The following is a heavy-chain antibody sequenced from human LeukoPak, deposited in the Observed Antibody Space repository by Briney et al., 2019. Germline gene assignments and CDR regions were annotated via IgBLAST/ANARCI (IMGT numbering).Heavy chain of an antibody. Sequence: SETLSLTCTVSGGSISSYYWSWIRQPPGKGLEWIGYIYYRGGTNYIPSLRSRVTISVDTSKNQFSLRLSSVTAADTAVYYCARRAPYYDSSAYYGMHAFDIWGQGTMVTVSS. J-gene: IGHJ3*02. CDR1: GGSISSYY. D-gene: IGHD3-22*01. CDR3: ARRAPYYDSSAYYGMHAFDI. CDR2: IYYRGGT. V-gene: IGHV4-59*01.